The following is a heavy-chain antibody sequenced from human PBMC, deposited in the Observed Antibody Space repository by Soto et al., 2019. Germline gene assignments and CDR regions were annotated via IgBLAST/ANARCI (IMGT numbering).Heavy chain of an antibody. J-gene: IGHJ6*02. CDR1: GGSISSGGYY. CDR2: IYYSGST. V-gene: IGHV4-31*03. CDR3: ARDRSYSGYDSYYYYYGMDV. Sequence: QVQLQESGPGLVKPSQTLSLTCTVSGGSISSGGYYWSWIRQHPGKGLEWIGYIYYSGSTYYNPSLKSRVTISVDTSKNQFSLKLSSVTAADTAVYYCARDRSYSGYDSYYYYYGMDVWGQGTTVTVSS. D-gene: IGHD5-12*01.